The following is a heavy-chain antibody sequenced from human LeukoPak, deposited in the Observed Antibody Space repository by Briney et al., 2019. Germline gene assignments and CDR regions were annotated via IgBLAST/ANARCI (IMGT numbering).Heavy chain of an antibody. Sequence: PSETLSLTCTVSGDSISNSRYSWGWIRQPPGKGLEWIGTTSYSGSAYYNPSLKSRVTISVDTSKNQFSLKLSSVTAADTAVYYCAREMYQLVYGYYYYYMDVWGKGTTVTVSS. CDR2: TSYSGSA. V-gene: IGHV4-39*02. CDR1: GDSISNSRYS. D-gene: IGHD2-2*02. CDR3: AREMYQLVYGYYYYYMDV. J-gene: IGHJ6*03.